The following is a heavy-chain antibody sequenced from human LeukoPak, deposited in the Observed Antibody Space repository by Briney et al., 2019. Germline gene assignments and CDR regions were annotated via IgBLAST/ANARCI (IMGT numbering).Heavy chain of an antibody. D-gene: IGHD1-26*01. V-gene: IGHV1-46*01. CDR3: ARDNSVGDNAWWFDP. CDR1: GYTLTSYY. Sequence: ASVKVSCKASGYTLTSYYMHCVRQGPGQGLEWMGLINPTGGSTGYAQKFQGRVTMTRDMSTSTDYMELSSLRSEDTAIYYCARDNSVGDNAWWFDPWGQGTLVTVSS. J-gene: IGHJ5*02. CDR2: INPTGGST.